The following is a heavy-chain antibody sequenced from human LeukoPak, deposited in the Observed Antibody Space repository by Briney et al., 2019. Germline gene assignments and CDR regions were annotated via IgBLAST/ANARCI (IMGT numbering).Heavy chain of an antibody. V-gene: IGHV3-66*01. Sequence: TGGSLRLSCAASGFTVSSNYMSWVRQAKGKGLEWVSVIYSGGSTYYADSVKGRFTISRDNSKNTLYLQMNSLRAEDTAVYYCARVPREEWLVLYWGQGTLVTVSS. J-gene: IGHJ4*02. CDR2: IYSGGST. CDR1: GFTVSSNY. D-gene: IGHD6-19*01. CDR3: ARVPREEWLVLY.